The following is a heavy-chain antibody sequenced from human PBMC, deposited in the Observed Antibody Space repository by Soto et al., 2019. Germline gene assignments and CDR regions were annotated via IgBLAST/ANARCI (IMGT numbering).Heavy chain of an antibody. CDR3: ARDGQLVINYFDY. D-gene: IGHD6-13*01. J-gene: IGHJ4*02. V-gene: IGHV3-7*03. Sequence: GGSLRLSCAASGFTFSSYGMRWVRQAPGKGLEWVANIKQDGSEKYYVDSVKGRFTISRDNAKNSLYLQMNSLRAEDTAVYYCARDGQLVINYFDYWGQGTLVTVSS. CDR1: GFTFSSYG. CDR2: IKQDGSEK.